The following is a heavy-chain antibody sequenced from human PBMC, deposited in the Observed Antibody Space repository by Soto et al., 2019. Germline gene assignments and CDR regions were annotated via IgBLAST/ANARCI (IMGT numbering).Heavy chain of an antibody. J-gene: IGHJ4*02. CDR2: IIPVLNIT. CDR1: GGTFSNST. CDR3: AKAPTAGAPFLF. V-gene: IGHV1-69*02. D-gene: IGHD2-21*01. Sequence: QVQLVQSGTEMKRPGSSVKVSCETSGGTFSNSTFNWVRQAPGQGLEWMGWIIPVLNITNYAQKFQGRINIAADQATSTAYLELSRLRSEDKAIYFCAKAPTAGAPFLFWGQGTLVTVSS.